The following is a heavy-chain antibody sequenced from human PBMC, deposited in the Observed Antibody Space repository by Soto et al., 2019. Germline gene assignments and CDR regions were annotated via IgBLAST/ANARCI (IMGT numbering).Heavy chain of an antibody. V-gene: IGHV4-59*08. CDR2: IYYSGST. J-gene: IGHJ5*02. CDR3: ARVHVDYTGSNWFDP. CDR1: GGSISSYY. Sequence: SETLSLTCTVSGGSISSYYWSWIRQPPGKGLEWIGYIYYSGSTNYNPSLKSRVTISVDTSKNQFSLKLSSVTAADTAVYYCARVHVDYTGSNWFDPWGQGTLVTVSS. D-gene: IGHD4-4*01.